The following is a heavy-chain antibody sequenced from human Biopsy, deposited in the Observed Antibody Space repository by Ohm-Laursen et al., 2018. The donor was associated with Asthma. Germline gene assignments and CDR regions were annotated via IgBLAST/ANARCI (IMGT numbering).Heavy chain of an antibody. Sequence: ASVKVSCKASGYTFTDYSIHWVRQAPGQGLEWMGRINPNSGDTKYAQRFQGRVTVTRNRSISTAYMELSRLRSDDTAVYYCARDRGYCSGGTCPSWFDPWGQGTLVIVSS. CDR2: INPNSGDT. V-gene: IGHV1-2*06. D-gene: IGHD2-15*01. CDR1: GYTFTDYS. CDR3: ARDRGYCSGGTCPSWFDP. J-gene: IGHJ5*02.